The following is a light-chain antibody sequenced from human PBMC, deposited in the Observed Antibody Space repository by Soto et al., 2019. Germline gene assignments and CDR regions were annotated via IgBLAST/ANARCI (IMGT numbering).Light chain of an antibody. CDR2: EVT. J-gene: IGLJ1*01. V-gene: IGLV2-14*01. CDR1: SSDVGDSHY. CDR3: SSYTTSSTYV. Sequence: QSALTQPASMSGSPGQSITISCTGTSSDVGDSHYVSWYQQHPGKVPKLMIYEVTYRPSGVSNRFSGSKSGNTASLTISGLQAEDEADYYCSSYTTSSTYVFGTGTKLTVL.